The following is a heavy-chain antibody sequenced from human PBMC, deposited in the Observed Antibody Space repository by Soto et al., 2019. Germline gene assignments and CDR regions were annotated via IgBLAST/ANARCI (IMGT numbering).Heavy chain of an antibody. Sequence: SVKLSCKGSGDTSRTYSISWVRQAPGQGLEWLGGIIPILGTPSYAQRFQDRVTITADKSTSTAYMEVSSLRSEDTAVYYCARERSRSDRSGYYRPDYWGQGTLVTVSS. J-gene: IGHJ4*02. V-gene: IGHV1-69*08. CDR1: GDTSRTYS. CDR2: IIPILGTP. D-gene: IGHD3-22*01. CDR3: ARERSRSDRSGYYRPDY.